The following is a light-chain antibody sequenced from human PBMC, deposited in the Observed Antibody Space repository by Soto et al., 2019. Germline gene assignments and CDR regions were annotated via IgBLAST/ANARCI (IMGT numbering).Light chain of an antibody. CDR2: GDN. Sequence: QSVLTQPPSVSGAPGQRVSISCTGSTSNIGAPYDVHWYQHLPGAAPKLLIYGDNNRPSGVPDRFSGSKSGTSASLTISGLQAEDEADYYCSSYTSSSTLRYVFGTGTKVTVL. J-gene: IGLJ1*01. CDR1: TSNIGAPYD. V-gene: IGLV1-40*01. CDR3: SSYTSSSTLRYV.